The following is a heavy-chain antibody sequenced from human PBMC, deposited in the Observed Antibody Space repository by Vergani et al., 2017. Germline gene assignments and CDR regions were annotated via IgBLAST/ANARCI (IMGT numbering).Heavy chain of an antibody. CDR2: IRSKPNGGTT. CDR3: AIGPPEAYCGGDCFYYFDY. D-gene: IGHD2-21*02. CDR1: AFTFGDYA. J-gene: IGHJ4*02. Sequence: EVQLAESGGGLVKPGRSLRLSCSASAFTFGDYAMSWFRQAPGKGLEWVGFIRSKPNGGTTEYAASVKGRFTISRDDSKSIAYLQMNRLKTEDTAVYFCAIGPPEAYCGGDCFYYFDYWGQGTLVTVSS. V-gene: IGHV3-49*05.